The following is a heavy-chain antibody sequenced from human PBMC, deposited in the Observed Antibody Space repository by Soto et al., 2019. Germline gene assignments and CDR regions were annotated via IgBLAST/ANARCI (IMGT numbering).Heavy chain of an antibody. D-gene: IGHD2-15*01. CDR1: GDSFSNKNYY. CDR2: ISYSGST. J-gene: IGHJ4*02. CDR3: VRVGYCTGGSCYGLNY. V-gene: IGHV4-31*03. Sequence: QVLLQESGPGLVKPSRTLSLTCTVSGDSFSNKNYYWSWIRQHPGKGLEWIGYISYSGSTYYDPSLKSRVTISVDTSKKQFSLKLSSVIAADTAVYYCVRVGYCTGGSCYGLNYWGQGALVTVSS.